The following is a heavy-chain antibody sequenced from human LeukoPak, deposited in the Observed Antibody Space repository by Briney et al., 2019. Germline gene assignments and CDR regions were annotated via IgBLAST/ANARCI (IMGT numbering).Heavy chain of an antibody. Sequence: SETLSLTCTVSGGSISSYYWSWIRQPPGKGLEWIGYIYYSGSTNYNPSLKSRVTISVDTSKNQFSLKLSSVTAADTAVYYCARDHVSGWYYFDYWGQGTLVTVSS. CDR1: GGSISSYY. CDR3: ARDHVSGWYYFDY. V-gene: IGHV4-59*01. J-gene: IGHJ4*02. D-gene: IGHD6-19*01. CDR2: IYYSGST.